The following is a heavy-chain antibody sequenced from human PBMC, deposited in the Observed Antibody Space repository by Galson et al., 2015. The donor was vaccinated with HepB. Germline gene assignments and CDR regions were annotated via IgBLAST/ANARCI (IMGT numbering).Heavy chain of an antibody. V-gene: IGHV1-2*02. Sequence: SVKVSCKASGYTFTGYYMHWVRQAPGQGLEWMGWINPNSGGTNYAQKFQGRVTMTRDTSISTAYMELSRLRSDDTAVYYCARDGCSGGSCYSPKWFDPWGQGTLVTVSS. CDR1: GYTFTGYY. D-gene: IGHD2-15*01. CDR3: ARDGCSGGSCYSPKWFDP. J-gene: IGHJ5*02. CDR2: INPNSGGT.